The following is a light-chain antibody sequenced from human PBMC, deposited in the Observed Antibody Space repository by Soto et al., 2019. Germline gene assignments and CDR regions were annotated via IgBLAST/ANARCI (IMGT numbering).Light chain of an antibody. J-gene: IGKJ2*01. Sequence: EIVMTQSPATLSVSPGERATLSCRASQSVSSNLAWYQQKPGQAPRLLIYGASIRATGIPARFSGSGSGTEFTLNISSLQSEDFAVYYCQQYNNWPRQYTFGQGTKLEIK. V-gene: IGKV3D-15*01. CDR3: QQYNNWPRQYT. CDR2: GAS. CDR1: QSVSSN.